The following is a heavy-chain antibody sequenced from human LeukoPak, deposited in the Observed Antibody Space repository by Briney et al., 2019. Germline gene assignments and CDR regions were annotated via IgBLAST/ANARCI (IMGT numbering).Heavy chain of an antibody. V-gene: IGHV4-31*03. CDR2: IYYSGST. CDR3: ARALPFGGVNFDY. D-gene: IGHD3-16*01. CDR1: GGSISSGGYY. J-gene: IGHJ4*02. Sequence: SETLYLTCTVSGGSISSGGYYWSWIRQHPGKGLEWIGYIYYSGSTYYNPSLKSRVTISVDTSKNQFSLKLSSVTAADTAVYYCARALPFGGVNFDYWGQGTLVTVSS.